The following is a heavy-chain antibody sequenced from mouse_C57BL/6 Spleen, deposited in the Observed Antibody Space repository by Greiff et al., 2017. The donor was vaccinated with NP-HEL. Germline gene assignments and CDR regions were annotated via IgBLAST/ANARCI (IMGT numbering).Heavy chain of an antibody. CDR2: ISSGGDYI. J-gene: IGHJ1*03. V-gene: IGHV5-9-1*02. CDR3: TREGYGSSWRYFDV. CDR1: GFTFSSYA. Sequence: EVQRVESGEGLVKPGGSLKLSCAASGFTFSSYAMSWVRQTPEKRLEWVAYISSGGDYIYYADTVKGRFTISRDNARNTLYLQMSSLKSEDTAMYYCTREGYGSSWRYFDVWGTGTTVTVSS. D-gene: IGHD1-1*01.